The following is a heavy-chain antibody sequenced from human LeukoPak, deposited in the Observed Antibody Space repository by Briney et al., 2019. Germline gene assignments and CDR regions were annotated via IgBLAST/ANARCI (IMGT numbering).Heavy chain of an antibody. CDR1: GFTFSSYA. CDR2: INGGGSYT. J-gene: IGHJ5*02. CDR3: ARDSLNYYGSGSYLDWFDP. V-gene: IGHV3-23*01. D-gene: IGHD3-10*01. Sequence: GGSLRLSCAASGFTFSSYAMSWVRQAPGKGLEFVAAINGGGSYTYYADSVKGRFTISRDNSKNTLYLQMNSLRAEDTAVYYCARDSLNYYGSGSYLDWFDPWGQGTLVTVSS.